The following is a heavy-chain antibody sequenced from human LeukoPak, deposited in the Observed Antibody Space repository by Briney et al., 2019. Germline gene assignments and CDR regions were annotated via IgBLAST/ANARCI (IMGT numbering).Heavy chain of an antibody. CDR2: ISGSGGST. CDR1: GFTFSSYA. Sequence: QSGGSLRLSCAASGFTFSSYAMSWVRQAPGKGLEWVSAISGSGGSTYYADSVKGRFTISRDNSKNTLYLQMNSLRAEDTAVFYCAKDSHLGFGELYFFYYYYHGMGVWGQGTTVTVSS. V-gene: IGHV3-23*01. CDR3: AKDSHLGFGELYFFYYYYHGMGV. D-gene: IGHD3-10*01. J-gene: IGHJ6*02.